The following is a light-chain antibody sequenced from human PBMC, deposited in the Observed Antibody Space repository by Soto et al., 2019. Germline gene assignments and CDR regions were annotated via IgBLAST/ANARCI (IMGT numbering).Light chain of an antibody. CDR2: GAS. Sequence: EIVLTQSPGTLSLSPGERAPLSCRASQGVGASFLPWYRQKPGQAPRLLIYGASSRATGIPDRFSGSGSGTDFTLTISRLEPEDFAVYYCQQYGSSPRTFGPGTTVDI. CDR1: QGVGASF. V-gene: IGKV3-20*01. J-gene: IGKJ3*01. CDR3: QQYGSSPRT.